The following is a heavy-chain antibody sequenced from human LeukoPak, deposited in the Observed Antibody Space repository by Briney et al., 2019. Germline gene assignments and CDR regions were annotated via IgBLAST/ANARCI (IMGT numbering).Heavy chain of an antibody. J-gene: IGHJ4*02. CDR2: ISSSSSYI. D-gene: IGHD1-26*01. V-gene: IGHV3-21*01. Sequence: GGSLRLSCAASGFTFSSYSMNWVRQAPGKWLEWVSSISSSSSYIYYADSVKGRFTISRDNAKNSLYLQMNSLRAEDTAVYYCARELSGIVGATTGFDYWGQGTLVTVSS. CDR3: ARELSGIVGATTGFDY. CDR1: GFTFSSYS.